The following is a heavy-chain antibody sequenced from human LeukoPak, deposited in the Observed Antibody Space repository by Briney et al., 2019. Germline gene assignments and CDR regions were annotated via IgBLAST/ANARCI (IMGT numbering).Heavy chain of an antibody. D-gene: IGHD3-16*02. J-gene: IGHJ6*03. CDR3: ASYDKVKLLSLSKEDYMDV. Sequence: ASVKVSCKASGYTFTSYYMHWVRQAPGQGLEWMGLINPSGGSTSYAQKFQGRVTMTRDMSTSTVYMELSSLRSEDTAVYYCASYDKVKLLSLSKEDYMDVWGKGTTVTVSS. V-gene: IGHV1-46*01. CDR2: INPSGGST. CDR1: GYTFTSYY.